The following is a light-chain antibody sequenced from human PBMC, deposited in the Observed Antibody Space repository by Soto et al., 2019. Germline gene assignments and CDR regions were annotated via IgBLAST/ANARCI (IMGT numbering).Light chain of an antibody. CDR1: QSVGGA. CDR2: GAF. Sequence: EIVMTQSPATLSVSPGETATLSCRASQSVGGAVAWYQHKPGQAPRLLIVGAFIRATGVPGRFSGGGSGTEFTLTISCLQSEDFAVYYCQQYKNWPPLTFGGGTTVEIK. J-gene: IGKJ4*01. CDR3: QQYKNWPPLT. V-gene: IGKV3-15*01.